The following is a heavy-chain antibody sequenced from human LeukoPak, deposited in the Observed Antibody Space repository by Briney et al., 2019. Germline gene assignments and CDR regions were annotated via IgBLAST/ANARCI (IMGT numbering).Heavy chain of an antibody. J-gene: IGHJ4*02. Sequence: ASVKVSCKASGYTFTGYYMHWVRQAPGQGLEWMGWINPNSGGTNYAQKFQGRVTMTRDTSISTAYMELSRLRSDDTAVYYCARILTYSRYVDYWGQGTLVTVSS. CDR2: INPNSGGT. D-gene: IGHD4-11*01. CDR1: GYTFTGYY. V-gene: IGHV1-2*02. CDR3: ARILTYSRYVDY.